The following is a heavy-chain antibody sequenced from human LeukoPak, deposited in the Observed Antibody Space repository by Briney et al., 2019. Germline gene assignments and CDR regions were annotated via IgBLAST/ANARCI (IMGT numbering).Heavy chain of an antibody. Sequence: SETLSLTCSVSGASISTLYWSWIRQPPGKGLGWIGYVYYTGSTNYNPSLKSRVTIFPDTSKNQFSLRLTSVTAADTAVYYCARHGVYSSSSYFDYLGQGTLVTVSS. D-gene: IGHD6-6*01. CDR2: VYYTGST. CDR3: ARHGVYSSSSYFDY. V-gene: IGHV4-59*08. CDR1: GASISTLY. J-gene: IGHJ4*02.